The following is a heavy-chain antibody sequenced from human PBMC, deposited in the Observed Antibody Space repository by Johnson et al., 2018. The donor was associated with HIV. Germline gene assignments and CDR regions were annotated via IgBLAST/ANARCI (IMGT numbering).Heavy chain of an antibody. Sequence: QMLLVESGGGLVKPGGSLRLSCAASGFTFSDYYMSWIRQAPGKGLEWVTFIQYDGSNKYYVDSVKGRFTISRDDPRNTVYLQMNSLRAEDTAVYYCAKDRRQNPTMLDVLSASDIWGRGTMVTVSS. V-gene: IGHV3-30*02. CDR1: GFTFSDYY. D-gene: IGHD3-22*01. CDR3: AKDRRQNPTMLDVLSASDI. J-gene: IGHJ3*02. CDR2: IQYDGSNK.